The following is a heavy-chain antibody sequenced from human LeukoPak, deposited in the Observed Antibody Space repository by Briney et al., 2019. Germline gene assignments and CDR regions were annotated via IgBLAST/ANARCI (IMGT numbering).Heavy chain of an antibody. CDR1: GFTFSSYS. J-gene: IGHJ5*02. CDR2: ITSRSSYK. V-gene: IGHV3-21*01. Sequence: GGSLRLSCAASGFTFSSYSMNWVRQAPGKGLEWVSSITSRSSYKYYADSVKGRFTISRDDAKNSLYLQMNSLRVEDTAVYYCARDNPDYSNNWWFDPWGQGTLVTVSS. D-gene: IGHD4-11*01. CDR3: ARDNPDYSNNWWFDP.